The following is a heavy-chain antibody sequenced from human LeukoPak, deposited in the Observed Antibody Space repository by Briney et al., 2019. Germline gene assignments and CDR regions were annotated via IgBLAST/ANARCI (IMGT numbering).Heavy chain of an antibody. D-gene: IGHD3-9*01. V-gene: IGHV3-48*02. Sequence: PWGSLTLSCAVSGFTFSLYCWNWVRQAPGKGLEWVSYIRSSDGAIAYADSVKGRFTISRDDAKNSLYLQMNSLRDEDTAVYYCARERDWVFDYWGQGTPITVSS. CDR1: GFTFSLYC. J-gene: IGHJ4*02. CDR3: ARERDWVFDY. CDR2: IRSSDGAI.